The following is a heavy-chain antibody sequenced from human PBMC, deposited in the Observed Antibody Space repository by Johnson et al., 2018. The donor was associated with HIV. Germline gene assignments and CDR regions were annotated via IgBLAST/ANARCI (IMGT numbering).Heavy chain of an antibody. J-gene: IGHJ3*02. Sequence: QVQLVESGGGVVQPGRSLSLSCAASGFTFSSYAMNWVRQAPGKGLEWVAVISYDGSNKYYADSVKGRFTFSRDNSINTLSLQMNSLRAEDTAVYYCARDKGTNFSGWYRESDAFDIWGQGTMVTVSS. V-gene: IGHV3-30*04. CDR1: GFTFSSYA. CDR2: ISYDGSNK. D-gene: IGHD6-19*01. CDR3: ARDKGTNFSGWYRESDAFDI.